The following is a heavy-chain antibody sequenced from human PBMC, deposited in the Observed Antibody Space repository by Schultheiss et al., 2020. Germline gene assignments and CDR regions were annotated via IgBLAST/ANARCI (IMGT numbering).Heavy chain of an antibody. CDR3: AKDKYAGTWNWFDP. J-gene: IGHJ5*02. CDR2: ISYDGSNK. V-gene: IGHV3-30*18. D-gene: IGHD2-2*01. Sequence: GGSLRLSCAASGFTFSSYGMHWVRQAPGKGLEWVAVISYDGSNKYYADSVKGRFTISRDNSKNTLYLQMNSLRAEDTAVYYCAKDKYAGTWNWFDPWGQGTLVTVSS. CDR1: GFTFSSYG.